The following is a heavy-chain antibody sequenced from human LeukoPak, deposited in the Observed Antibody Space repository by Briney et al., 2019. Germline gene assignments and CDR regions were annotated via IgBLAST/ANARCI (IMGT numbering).Heavy chain of an antibody. CDR3: ARDLVTVTKGFDI. D-gene: IGHD4-17*01. Sequence: SETLSLTCAVSDDSFSSHYWTWIRQPPGKGLEWIGYISYIGSTNYNPSLESRVTISIDTSKNQFSLKLSSVTAADTAVYYCARDLVTVTKGFDIWGQGTMVSVSS. CDR1: DDSFSSHY. V-gene: IGHV4-59*11. CDR2: ISYIGST. J-gene: IGHJ3*02.